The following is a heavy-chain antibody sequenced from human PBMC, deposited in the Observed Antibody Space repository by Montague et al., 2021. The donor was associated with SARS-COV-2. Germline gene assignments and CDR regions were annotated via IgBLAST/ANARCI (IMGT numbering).Heavy chain of an antibody. J-gene: IGHJ5*02. CDR1: GGSIDSSSYH. CDR2: IYYSGSTS. V-gene: IGHV4-39*01. D-gene: IGHD6-13*01. Sequence: SETLSLTCTVSGGSIDSSSYHWDWIRQSPGKGLEWIGSIYYSGSTSYYNPSLKSRVTISADTSKSQFSLKLTSVTAADTAVYYCARAGYSSSWYGARNWFDPWGQGTLVTVSS. CDR3: ARAGYSSSWYGARNWFDP.